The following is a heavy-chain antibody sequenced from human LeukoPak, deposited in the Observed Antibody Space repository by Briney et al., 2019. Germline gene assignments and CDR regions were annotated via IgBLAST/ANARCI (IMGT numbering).Heavy chain of an antibody. CDR3: ASSVGSTDY. V-gene: IGHV4-34*01. D-gene: IGHD1-26*01. J-gene: IGHJ4*02. CDR1: GEALTKYY. Sequence: SQTLSLTCAVSGEALTKYYWTWIRESPGTGLEWIGEINLTGSTKRNQSLKSRVTLSVDTSKHQFSLKLTSVTAADAAVYYCASSVGSTDYWGQGTLGTVSS. CDR2: INLTGST.